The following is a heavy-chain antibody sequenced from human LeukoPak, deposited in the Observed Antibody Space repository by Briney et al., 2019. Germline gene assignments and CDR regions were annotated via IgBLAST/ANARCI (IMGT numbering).Heavy chain of an antibody. D-gene: IGHD2-15*01. V-gene: IGHV3-64D*06. Sequence: RGGSLRLSCSASGFTISSDSMHWVRQAPGKGLEYVSSINSNGGSTDYADSVKGRFTISRDKSKNTLYLQMSSLRAEDTAVYYCVKDLFNGHSYGQDIVFHNWGQGAMVTVSS. CDR3: VKDLFNGHSYGQDIVFHN. CDR1: GFTISSDS. CDR2: INSNGGST. J-gene: IGHJ3*02.